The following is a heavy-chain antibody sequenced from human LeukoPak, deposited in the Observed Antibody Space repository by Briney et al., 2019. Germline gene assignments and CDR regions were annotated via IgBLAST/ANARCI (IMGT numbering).Heavy chain of an antibody. CDR3: ARKRGYSYGYGDY. J-gene: IGHJ4*02. V-gene: IGHV3-23*01. Sequence: RGSLRLSCAASGFTFSSYAMSWVRQAPGKGLEWVSAISGSGGSTYYADSVKGRFTISRDNSKNTLYLQMNSLRAEDTAVYYCARKRGYSYGYGDYWGQGTLVTVSS. CDR1: GFTFSSYA. CDR2: ISGSGGST. D-gene: IGHD5-18*01.